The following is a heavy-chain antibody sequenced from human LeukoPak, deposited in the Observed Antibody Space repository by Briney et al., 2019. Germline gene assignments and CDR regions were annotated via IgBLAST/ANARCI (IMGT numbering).Heavy chain of an antibody. CDR2: IYYGGST. CDR1: GGSISRSRYY. D-gene: IGHD3-22*01. J-gene: IGHJ5*02. CDR3: ARRKDSSGYFGRMGWFDP. Sequence: SETLSLTCTVSGGSISRSRYYWGWIRQPPGKGLEWIGSIYYGGSTYYSPSLKSRVTISVDTSKNQFSLKLSSVTAADTAVYYCARRKDSSGYFGRMGWFDPWGQGTLVTVSS. V-gene: IGHV4-39*01.